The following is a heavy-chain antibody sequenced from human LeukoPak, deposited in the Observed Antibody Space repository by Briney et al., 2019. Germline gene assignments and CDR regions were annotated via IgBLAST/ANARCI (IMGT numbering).Heavy chain of an antibody. D-gene: IGHD6-13*01. Sequence: PGGSLRLSCAASGFTFSSYAMNWVRQAPGKGLEWVSSISSSSSYIYYADSVKGRFTISRDNAKNSLYLQMNSLRAEDTAVYYCARDYSSPGNFDYWGQGTLVTVSS. CDR2: ISSSSSYI. CDR1: GFTFSSYA. V-gene: IGHV3-21*01. CDR3: ARDYSSPGNFDY. J-gene: IGHJ4*02.